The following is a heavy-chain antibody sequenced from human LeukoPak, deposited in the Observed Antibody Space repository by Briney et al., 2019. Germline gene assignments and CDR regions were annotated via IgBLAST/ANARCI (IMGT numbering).Heavy chain of an antibody. CDR3: ARHECRDGYSALRFGFDY. V-gene: IGHV4-39*01. D-gene: IGHD5-24*01. Sequence: SETLSLTCTVSGGSISSSSYYWGSIRQPPGKGLEWIGCIYYSGSTYYNPSLRSRVTISVDTSKNQFSLKLSSMTAADTAVYYCARHECRDGYSALRFGFDYWGKGTLVSVSS. CDR2: IYYSGST. J-gene: IGHJ4*02. CDR1: GGSISSSSYY.